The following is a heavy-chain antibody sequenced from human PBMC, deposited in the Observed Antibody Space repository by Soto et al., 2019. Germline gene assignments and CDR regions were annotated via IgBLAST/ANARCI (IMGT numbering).Heavy chain of an antibody. CDR1: GFTFSSYG. J-gene: IGHJ6*02. V-gene: IGHV3-33*01. Sequence: QVQLVESGGGVVQPGRSLRLSCAASGFTFSSYGMHWVRQAPGKGLEWVAVIWYDGSNKYYADSVKGRVTISRDNSKNARYLQMNSLRADDTAVYYCARSDCISTSCYTRYYYYYGLDVWGQGTTVTVSS. CDR3: ARSDCISTSCYTRYYYYYGLDV. D-gene: IGHD2-2*01. CDR2: IWYDGSNK.